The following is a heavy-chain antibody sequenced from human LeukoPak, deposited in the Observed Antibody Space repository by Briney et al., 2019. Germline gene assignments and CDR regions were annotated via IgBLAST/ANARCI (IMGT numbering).Heavy chain of an antibody. CDR3: ARDEAAYSGSPLDY. CDR2: IKQDGSEK. Sequence: PGGSLRLSCAASGFTFSSYWMSWVRQAPGKGLEWVANIKQDGSEKYYVDSVKGRFTISRDNSKNTLYLQMNSLRAEDTAVYYCARDEAAYSGSPLDYWGQGTLVTVSS. J-gene: IGHJ4*02. CDR1: GFTFSSYW. V-gene: IGHV3-7*01. D-gene: IGHD1-26*01.